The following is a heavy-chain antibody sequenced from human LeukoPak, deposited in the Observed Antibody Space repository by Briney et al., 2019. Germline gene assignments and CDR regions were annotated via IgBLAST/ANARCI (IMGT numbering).Heavy chain of an antibody. CDR3: AINSGWENYYYYYYMDV. Sequence: PSETLSLTCTVSGDSISSSSYYWGWIRQPPGKGLEWIGSIYYSGSTYYNPSLKSRVTISVDTSKNQFSLNLSSVTAVDTAVYYCAINSGWENYYYYYYMDVWGKGTTVTVSS. V-gene: IGHV4-39*01. J-gene: IGHJ6*03. CDR1: GDSISSSSYY. D-gene: IGHD6-19*01. CDR2: IYYSGST.